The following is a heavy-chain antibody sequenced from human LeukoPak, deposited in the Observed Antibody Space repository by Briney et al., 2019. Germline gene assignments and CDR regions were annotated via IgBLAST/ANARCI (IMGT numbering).Heavy chain of an antibody. CDR2: IYYSGST. CDR1: GGSISSYY. V-gene: IGHV4-59*08. D-gene: IGHD5-24*01. Sequence: SETLSLTCTVSGGSISSYYWSWIRQPPGKGLEWIGYIYYSGSTNYNPSLKSRVTISVDTSKNQFSLKLSSVTAADTAVYYCARWSHVEMAFDYWGQGTLVTVSS. J-gene: IGHJ4*02. CDR3: ARWSHVEMAFDY.